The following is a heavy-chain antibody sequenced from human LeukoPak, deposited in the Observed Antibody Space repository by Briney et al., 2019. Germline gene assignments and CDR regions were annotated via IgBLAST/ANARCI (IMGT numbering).Heavy chain of an antibody. Sequence: SETLSLTCTVSNASVNSYFWGWVRQPAGKGLEWLGRIYTTGTTYYNPSLKSRLTLSIETSKSQFSLTLRSATAADTAVYFCERQGYTAAYHFFDYWSLGTLVTVSS. CDR3: ERQGYTAAYHFFDY. D-gene: IGHD6-25*01. CDR2: IYTTGTT. CDR1: NASVNSYF. V-gene: IGHV4-4*07. J-gene: IGHJ4*02.